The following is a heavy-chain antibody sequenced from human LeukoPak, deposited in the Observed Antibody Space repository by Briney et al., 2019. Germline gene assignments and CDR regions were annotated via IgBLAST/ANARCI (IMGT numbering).Heavy chain of an antibody. Sequence: SVKVSCTASGGTFSSYAISWVRQAPGQELEWMGGIIPIFGTANYAQKFQGRVTITADESTSTAYMELSSLRSEDTAVYYCATDVRGVTYFFDYWGQGTLVTVSS. CDR1: GGTFSSYA. V-gene: IGHV1-69*13. J-gene: IGHJ4*02. CDR3: ATDVRGVTYFFDY. CDR2: IIPIFGTA. D-gene: IGHD3-10*02.